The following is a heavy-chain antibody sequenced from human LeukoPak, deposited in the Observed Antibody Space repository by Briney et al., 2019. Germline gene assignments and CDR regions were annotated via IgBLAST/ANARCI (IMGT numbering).Heavy chain of an antibody. Sequence: SETLSLTCAVYGGSFSGYYWSWIRPPPGKGLEWIGEINHSGSTNYNPSLKSRVTISVDTSKNQISLRLNSVTAADTAIYYCAKSGGYGLIDYWGQGTLVTVSS. CDR3: AKSGGYGLIDY. CDR1: GGSFSGYY. J-gene: IGHJ4*02. V-gene: IGHV4-34*01. D-gene: IGHD1-26*01. CDR2: INHSGST.